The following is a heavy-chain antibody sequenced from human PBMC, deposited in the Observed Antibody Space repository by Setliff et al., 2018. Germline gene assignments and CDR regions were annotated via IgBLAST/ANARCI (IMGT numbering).Heavy chain of an antibody. Sequence: SETLSLTCNVSGDSMNDNHWTWIRQPPGKGLEWIGYIYTSGGTNYNPSLTSRVTIPVDMSKNQFSLKLSSVIAADTAVYYCARGVSSVSWTPRYWGRGILVTVSS. J-gene: IGHJ4*02. V-gene: IGHV4-4*08. CDR2: IYTSGGT. CDR3: ARGVSSVSWTPRY. CDR1: GDSMNDNH. D-gene: IGHD6-19*01.